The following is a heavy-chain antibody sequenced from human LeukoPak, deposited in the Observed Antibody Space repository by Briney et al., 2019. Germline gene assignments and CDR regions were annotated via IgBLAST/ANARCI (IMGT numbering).Heavy chain of an antibody. CDR2: IIPIFGTA. Sequence: ASVKVSCKASGGTFSSYAISWVRQAPGQGLEWMGGIIPIFGTANYAQKFQGRVTITADESTSTAYMEMSSLRSEDTAVYYCARTLDIVVVPAALYYYYYYYMDVWGKGTTVTVSS. V-gene: IGHV1-69*13. CDR1: GGTFSSYA. CDR3: ARTLDIVVVPAALYYYYYYYMDV. D-gene: IGHD2-2*03. J-gene: IGHJ6*03.